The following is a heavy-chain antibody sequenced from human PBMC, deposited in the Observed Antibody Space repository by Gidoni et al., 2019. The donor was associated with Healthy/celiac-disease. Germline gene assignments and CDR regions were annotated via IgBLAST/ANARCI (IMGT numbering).Heavy chain of an antibody. CDR1: GFTGSSNY. J-gene: IGHJ1*01. CDR3: ARAIPNYYDSSGYYSAEYFQH. D-gene: IGHD3-22*01. CDR2: LYSGGST. Sequence: EVQLVETGGGLIQSGGYLRLSCAASGFTGSSNYMSWVRQAPGKGLEWVSLLYSGGSTYYADSVKGRFTISRDNSKNTLYLQMNSLRAEDTAVYYCARAIPNYYDSSGYYSAEYFQHWGQGTLVTVSS. V-gene: IGHV3-53*02.